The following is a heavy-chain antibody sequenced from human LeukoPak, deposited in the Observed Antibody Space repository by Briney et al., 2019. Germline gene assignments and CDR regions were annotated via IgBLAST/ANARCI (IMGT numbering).Heavy chain of an antibody. CDR2: ISHSRKS. D-gene: IGHD3-10*02. CDR3: ARTNYVGPFDY. V-gene: IGHV4-38-2*01. J-gene: IGHJ4*02. Sequence: SETLSLTCLVSGYSISSNFYWGWIRQPPGKGLEWIGSISHSRKSHYNPSLASRINVSMDTSKNQFSLKLSSVTAADTAVYYCARTNYVGPFDYWGQGTLVTVSS. CDR1: GYSISSNFY.